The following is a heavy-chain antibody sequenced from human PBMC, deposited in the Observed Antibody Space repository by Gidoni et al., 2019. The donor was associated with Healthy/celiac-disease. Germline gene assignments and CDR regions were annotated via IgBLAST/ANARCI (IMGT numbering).Heavy chain of an antibody. CDR2: INAGNGNT. J-gene: IGHJ4*02. CDR3: ARVPRYYYDSSGYDTDY. D-gene: IGHD3-22*01. V-gene: IGHV1-3*01. Sequence: QVQLVQSGAEVVKPGASVEVSCKASGYTFTSYAMHWVRQAPGQRLEWMGWINAGNGNTKYSQKFQGRVTITRDTSASTAYMELSSLRSEDTAVYYCARVPRYYYDSSGYDTDYWGQGTLVTVSS. CDR1: GYTFTSYA.